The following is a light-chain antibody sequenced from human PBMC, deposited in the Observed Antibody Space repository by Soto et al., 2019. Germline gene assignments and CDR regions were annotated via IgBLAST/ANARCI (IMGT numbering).Light chain of an antibody. CDR1: TRDVGAYNL. CDR3: SSYTSTSSLR. J-gene: IGLJ2*01. V-gene: IGLV2-14*01. Sequence: QTALTEPASVSETTGQSLTISCAGSTRDVGAYNLVSWYQQHPGRAPQLIIYEVRKGLSGISFRFSGSKSGNTASLTISRLQAEEEADYYCSSYTSTSSLRFGGGTKVNVL. CDR2: EVR.